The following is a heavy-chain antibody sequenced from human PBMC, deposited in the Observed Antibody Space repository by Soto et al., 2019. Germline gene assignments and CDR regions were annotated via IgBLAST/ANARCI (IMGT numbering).Heavy chain of an antibody. J-gene: IGHJ1*01. CDR3: AKDSPVGVPLLRDLHD. CDR2: ISGSGGST. Sequence: EVQLLESGGGLVQPGGSLRLSCAASGFTFSNYGMSWVRQAPGKGLEWVSVISGSGGSTYYADSVKGRFTLSRDNSKNTVYLQMNSLRAEDTAVYYCAKDSPVGVPLLRDLHDWGPVTLVTGSS. D-gene: IGHD3-9*01. V-gene: IGHV3-23*01. CDR1: GFTFSNYG.